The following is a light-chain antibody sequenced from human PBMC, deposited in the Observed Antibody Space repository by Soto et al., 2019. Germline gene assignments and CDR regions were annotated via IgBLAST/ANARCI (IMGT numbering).Light chain of an antibody. J-gene: IGLJ1*01. CDR3: AAWDGSLNVYV. V-gene: IGLV1-44*01. CDR2: TNN. Sequence: QSVLTQPPSASGTPGQRVTISCSGSSSSIGSNSANWYQQLPRTAPKVLIYTNNQRPSGVPDRFSGSKSGTSASLAISGLQSEDEADYYCAAWDGSLNVYVFGTGTKVTVL. CDR1: SSSIGSNS.